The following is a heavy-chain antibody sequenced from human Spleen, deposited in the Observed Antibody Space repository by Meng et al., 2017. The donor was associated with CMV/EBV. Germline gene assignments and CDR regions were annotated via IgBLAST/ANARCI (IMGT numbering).Heavy chain of an antibody. Sequence: CKVSGYTFTDYYMHWVQQAPGKGLEWMGLVNPEDGETRYAEKFQGRVTISADTSRDTAYVELSSLRSEDTAVYYCATGVGPTRRLFDSWGRGTLVTVSS. J-gene: IGHJ4*02. V-gene: IGHV1-69-2*01. D-gene: IGHD1-26*01. CDR1: GYTFTDYY. CDR2: VNPEDGET. CDR3: ATGVGPTRRLFDS.